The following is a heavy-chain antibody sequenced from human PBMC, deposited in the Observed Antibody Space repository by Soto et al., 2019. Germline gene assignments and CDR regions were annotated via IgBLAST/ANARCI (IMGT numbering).Heavy chain of an antibody. Sequence: SVKVSCKASGGTFSNYAISWVRQAPGQGLEWMRGIIPIFGTANYAQKFQGRVTITADESTITAYMELSSLRSEDTAIYFCAVGSVDIVPTGMKPFDPWGQGTLVTVSS. CDR2: IIPIFGTA. V-gene: IGHV1-69*13. CDR3: AVGSVDIVPTGMKPFDP. D-gene: IGHD5-12*01. J-gene: IGHJ5*02. CDR1: GGTFSNYA.